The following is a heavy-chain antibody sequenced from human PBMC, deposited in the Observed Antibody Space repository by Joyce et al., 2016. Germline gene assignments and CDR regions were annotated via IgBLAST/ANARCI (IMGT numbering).Heavy chain of an antibody. J-gene: IGHJ3*01. CDR2: VKSKSKGGTT. D-gene: IGHD2-2*01. CDR1: GFSFRNAW. V-gene: IGHV3-15*01. CDR3: VTGLCIGTACHWDDAFDV. Sequence: EVQLVESGGGLVKPGGSLRLSCAASGFSFRNAWVTWVRKAPGKGLEWVGRVKSKSKGGTTDYAAPVKGRFTISRDDSRDTAYLQMNSLKSEDTGVYFCVTGLCIGTACHWDDAFDVWGQGTMVTVSS.